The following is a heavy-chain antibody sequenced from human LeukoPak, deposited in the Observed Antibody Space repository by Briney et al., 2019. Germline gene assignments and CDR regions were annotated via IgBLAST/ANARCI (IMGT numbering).Heavy chain of an antibody. D-gene: IGHD5-24*01. CDR2: IYPGDSDT. Sequence: GESLQISCKGSGSRFTSSWIGWVRQLPGKGLEWMGIIYPGDSDTRYSPSFQGQVTISADKSISTPYLQWSSLKASDTAMYYCARQVGYNPDDAFDIWGQGTMVTVSS. CDR3: ARQVGYNPDDAFDI. CDR1: GSRFTSSW. J-gene: IGHJ3*02. V-gene: IGHV5-51*01.